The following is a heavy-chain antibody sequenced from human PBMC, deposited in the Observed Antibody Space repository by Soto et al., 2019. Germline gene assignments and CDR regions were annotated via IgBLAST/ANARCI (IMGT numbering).Heavy chain of an antibody. CDR3: ARGDSFGDSSSWYDY. CDR2: IYYSGST. D-gene: IGHD6-13*01. Sequence: SETLSLTCTVSGGSISSYYWSWIRQPPGKGLEWIGYIYYSGSTNYNPSLKSRVTISVDTSKNQFSLKLSSVTAADTAVYYCARGDSFGDSSSWYDYWGQGTLVTVSS. CDR1: GGSISSYY. J-gene: IGHJ4*02. V-gene: IGHV4-59*01.